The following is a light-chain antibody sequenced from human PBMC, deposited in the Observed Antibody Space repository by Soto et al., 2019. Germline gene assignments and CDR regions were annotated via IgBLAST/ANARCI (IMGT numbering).Light chain of an antibody. CDR1: SSDVGGYDF. J-gene: IGLJ3*02. V-gene: IGLV2-11*01. Sequence: QSALTQPRSVSGSPGQSVTISCTGTSSDVGGYDFVSWYQQHPGKAPKLLIYDVSRRPSGVPDRFSGSKSGNSASLTISGLQAEDEAHYYCCSYAGSYNLGVFGGGTQLTVL. CDR2: DVS. CDR3: CSYAGSYNLGV.